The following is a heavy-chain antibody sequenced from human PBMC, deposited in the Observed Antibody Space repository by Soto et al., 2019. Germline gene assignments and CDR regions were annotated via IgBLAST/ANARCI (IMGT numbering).Heavy chain of an antibody. CDR1: EFTFSDYY. V-gene: IGHV3-11*06. CDR3: ERAGPQYRNKGWFDP. D-gene: IGHD6-6*01. J-gene: IGHJ5*02. CDR2: ISSSSSYT. Sequence: GGSLLVSSASSEFTFSDYYMSWIRQAPGKGLEWVSYISSSSSYTNYADSVKGRFTISRDNAKNSLYLQMNSLRAEDTAVYYCERAGPQYRNKGWFDPWGKGTLVTVSS.